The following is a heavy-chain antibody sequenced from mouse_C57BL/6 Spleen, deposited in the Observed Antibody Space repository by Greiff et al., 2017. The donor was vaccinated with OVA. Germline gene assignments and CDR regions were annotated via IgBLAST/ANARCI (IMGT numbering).Heavy chain of an antibody. CDR1: GFTFSDYG. Sequence: EVMLVESGGGLVQPGGSLKLSCAASGFTFSDYGMAWVRQAPRKGPEWVAFISNLAYSIYYADTVTGRFTISRENAKNTLYLEMSSLRSEDTAMYYCARQGPLTGTGYYAMDYWGQGTSVTVSS. CDR3: ARQGPLTGTGYYAMDY. D-gene: IGHD4-1*01. J-gene: IGHJ4*01. CDR2: ISNLAYSI. V-gene: IGHV5-15*01.